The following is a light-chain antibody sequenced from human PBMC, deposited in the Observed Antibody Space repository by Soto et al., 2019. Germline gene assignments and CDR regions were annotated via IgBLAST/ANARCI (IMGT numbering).Light chain of an antibody. V-gene: IGLV2-14*01. CDR1: TRDFGFYNC. CDR2: EVT. Sequence: QSVPTQPAPVSGSPGQPITISCTGTTRDFGFYNCVSWYQHHPGKAPKLLIYEVTKRHSGVSNRFTSSKSGNTASLTISRLQAEDEADYYSSSYTSSTDYVFGTGTKVTVL. CDR3: SSYTSSTDYV. J-gene: IGLJ1*01.